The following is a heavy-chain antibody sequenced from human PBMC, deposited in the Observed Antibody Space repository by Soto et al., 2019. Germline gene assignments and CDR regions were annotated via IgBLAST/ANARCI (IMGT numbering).Heavy chain of an antibody. D-gene: IGHD3-10*01. V-gene: IGHV3-23*01. J-gene: IGHJ6*02. CDR3: AKVYYYGSCSYFPPTGYGMDV. CDR2: ISGSGGST. Sequence: EVQLLESGGGLVQPGGSLRLSCAASGFTFSSYAMSWVRQAPGQGLEWVSAISGSGGSTYYADSVKGRFTISRDNSKNTLYLQMNSLRAEDTAVYYCAKVYYYGSCSYFPPTGYGMDVWGQGTTVTVSS. CDR1: GFTFSSYA.